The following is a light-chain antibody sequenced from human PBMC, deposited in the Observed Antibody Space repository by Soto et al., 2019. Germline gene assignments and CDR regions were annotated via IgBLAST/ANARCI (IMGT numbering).Light chain of an antibody. V-gene: IGKV2-24*01. J-gene: IGKJ1*01. CDR1: ESLVHSDVKTY. CDR2: QIS. Sequence: IVLTQTPLSSAVTLGQPASFSCGSSESLVHSDVKTYLGWLHLRPGQPPRLLIYQISRRPPGVPDRFSGSGAGTNFTLKISRVEPEDVGIFYCMQASQLRTFGQGTKVDIK. CDR3: MQASQLRT.